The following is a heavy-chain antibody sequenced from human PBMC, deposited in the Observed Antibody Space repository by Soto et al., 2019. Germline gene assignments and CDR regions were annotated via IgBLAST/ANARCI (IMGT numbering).Heavy chain of an antibody. D-gene: IGHD2-2*02. CDR1: GFSFSNYA. J-gene: IGHJ6*02. V-gene: IGHV3-23*01. CDR3: ARFRVPATPYSGMDV. Sequence: GGSLRLSCAASGFSFSNYAMVWVRQAPGKGLEWVSTIGPGDGYTYYADSLRGRLTISRDNSKNTLYLQMNSLRAEDTAIYYCARFRVPATPYSGMDVWGQGTTVTVSS. CDR2: IGPGDGYT.